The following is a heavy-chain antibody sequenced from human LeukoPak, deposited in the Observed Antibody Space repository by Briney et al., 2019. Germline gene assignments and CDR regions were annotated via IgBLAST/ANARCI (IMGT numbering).Heavy chain of an antibody. CDR1: GYTFKNYG. D-gene: IGHD3-22*01. V-gene: IGHV1-18*01. CDR3: ARDNLYYYLY. J-gene: IGHJ4*02. Sequence: ASVKVSCKASGYTFKNYGISWVRQAPGQGLEWMGWISCYNGDTKYTQKLQGRVTMTTDTSTSTAYMELRSLRSDDTAVYYCARDNLYYYLYWGQGTLVTVSS. CDR2: ISCYNGDT.